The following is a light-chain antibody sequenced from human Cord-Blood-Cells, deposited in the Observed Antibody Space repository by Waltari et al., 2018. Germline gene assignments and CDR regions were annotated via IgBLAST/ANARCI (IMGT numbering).Light chain of an antibody. CDR1: QSISSY. J-gene: IGKJ1*01. V-gene: IGKV1-39*01. Sequence: DIQMTQSPSSLSASVGDRVTIPCRASQSISSYLNWYQQKPGKAPKLLIYAASSLQSGVPSRFSGSRSGTDFTLTISSLQPEDFATYYCQQSYSTPWTFGQGTKVEIK. CDR2: AAS. CDR3: QQSYSTPWT.